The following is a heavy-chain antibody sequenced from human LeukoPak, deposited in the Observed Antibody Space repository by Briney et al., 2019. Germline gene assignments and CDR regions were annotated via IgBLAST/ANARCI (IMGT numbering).Heavy chain of an antibody. CDR3: ARKGYDFWSGYYTGIGFWFDP. J-gene: IGHJ5*02. D-gene: IGHD3-3*01. Sequence: SVKVSCKASGGTLCSYAISWVRQAPGQGLEWMGGIIPIFGTANYAQKFQGRVTITADESTSTAYMELSSLRSEDTAVYYCARKGYDFWSGYYTGIGFWFDPWGQGTLVTVSS. V-gene: IGHV1-69*13. CDR2: IIPIFGTA. CDR1: GGTLCSYA.